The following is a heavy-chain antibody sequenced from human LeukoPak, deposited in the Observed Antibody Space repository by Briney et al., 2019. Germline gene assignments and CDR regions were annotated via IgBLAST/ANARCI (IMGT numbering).Heavy chain of an antibody. CDR2: INTNTGNP. Sequence: ASVKVSCKASGGTFSSYAISWVRQAPGQGLEWMGWINTNTGNPTYAQGFTGRFVFSLDTSVSTAYLQISSLKAEDTAVYYCARGSGSYGGNWFDPWGQGTLVTVSS. CDR3: ARGSGSYGGNWFDP. J-gene: IGHJ5*02. CDR1: GGTFSSYA. V-gene: IGHV7-4-1*02. D-gene: IGHD1-26*01.